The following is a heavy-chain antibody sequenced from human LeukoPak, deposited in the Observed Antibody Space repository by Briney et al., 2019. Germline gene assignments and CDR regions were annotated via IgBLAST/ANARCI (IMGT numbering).Heavy chain of an antibody. D-gene: IGHD2-2*01. CDR2: IKQEGSEK. CDR1: GFTFSSYW. V-gene: IGHV3-7*01. CDR3: ARDDCSSISCYHNWFDP. J-gene: IGHJ5*02. Sequence: GGSLRPSCAAPGFTFSSYWMSWFRQAPGKGLEWVANIKQEGSEKYYVDSVKGRFTISRGNAKNSLYLQMNSLRAEDTAVYYCARDDCSSISCYHNWFDPWGQGTLVTVSS.